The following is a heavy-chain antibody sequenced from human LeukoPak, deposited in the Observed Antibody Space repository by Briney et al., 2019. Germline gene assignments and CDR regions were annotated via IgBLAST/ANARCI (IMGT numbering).Heavy chain of an antibody. V-gene: IGHV4-30-4*01. J-gene: IGHJ6*02. D-gene: IGHD2-8*01. CDR2: IYYSGST. Sequence: SETLSLTCTVSGGSISSGGYYWSWIRQPPGKGLEWIGYIYYSGSTYYNPSLKSRVTISVDTSKNQFSLKLSSVTAADTAVYYCARDSMQTYCYYGMDVWGQGTTVTVSS. CDR1: GGSISSGGYY. CDR3: ARDSMQTYCYYGMDV.